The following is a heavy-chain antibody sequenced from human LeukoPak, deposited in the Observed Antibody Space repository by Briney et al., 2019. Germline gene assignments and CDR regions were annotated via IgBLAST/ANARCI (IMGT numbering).Heavy chain of an antibody. J-gene: IGHJ4*02. CDR2: ISGSGTRT. CDR1: GFTFTNYA. V-gene: IGHV3-23*01. D-gene: IGHD2-2*01. Sequence: GGSLRLSCAASGFTFTNYAMSWVRQAPGKGLEWVSAISGSGTRTYYADSVKGRFTISRDNPKNTPYLQMNSLRAEDRAVYYCAKEQTSSGFFDYWGQGALVTVSS. CDR3: AKEQTSSGFFDY.